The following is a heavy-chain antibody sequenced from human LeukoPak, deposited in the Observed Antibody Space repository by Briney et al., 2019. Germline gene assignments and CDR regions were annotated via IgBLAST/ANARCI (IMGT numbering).Heavy chain of an antibody. CDR3: ARVRRDGYNSPDY. Sequence: SETLSLTCTVPGGSITSYYWSWIRQPPGKGLECIGYIYYSGTTYYNPSLKSRVTISVDTSKNQFSLKLSSVTAADTAVYYCARVRRDGYNSPDYWGQGTLVTVSS. V-gene: IGHV4-59*01. D-gene: IGHD5-24*01. J-gene: IGHJ4*02. CDR2: IYYSGTT. CDR1: GGSITSYY.